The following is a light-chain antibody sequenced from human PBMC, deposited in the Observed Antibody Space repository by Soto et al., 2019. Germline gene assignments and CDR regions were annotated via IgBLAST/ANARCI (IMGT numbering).Light chain of an antibody. CDR2: GAS. V-gene: IGKV3-15*01. J-gene: IGKJ1*01. Sequence: EIVMTQSPATLSVSPGERATLSCRASQSVSSNLAWYQQKAGQAPRLLIYGASTRATGIPARFSGSGSGTEFTLTISSLQSEDFAIYYCLQYNNWPPWTFDQGTKVEIK. CDR1: QSVSSN. CDR3: LQYNNWPPWT.